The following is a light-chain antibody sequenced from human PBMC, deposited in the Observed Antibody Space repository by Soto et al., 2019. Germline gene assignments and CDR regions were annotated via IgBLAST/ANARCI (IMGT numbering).Light chain of an antibody. CDR2: SHD. CDR1: SSNIGRNA. CDR3: VAWDDSLKGPV. J-gene: IGLJ3*02. V-gene: IGLV1-44*01. Sequence: QAVVTQPPSASGTPGQRVTISCSGSSSNIGRNAVNWYQQLPGAAPKLLIFSHDQRPSGVPDRFSGSKSGTSASRAISGLQSEDEADYYCVAWDDSLKGPVFGGGTQLTVL.